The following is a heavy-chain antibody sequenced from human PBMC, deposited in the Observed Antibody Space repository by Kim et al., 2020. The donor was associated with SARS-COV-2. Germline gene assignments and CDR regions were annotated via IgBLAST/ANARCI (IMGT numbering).Heavy chain of an antibody. J-gene: IGHJ4*02. CDR2: I. Sequence: IDYADSVKGRFTISRDNAKNSLYLQMNSLRAEDTAVYYCAIDLLYYFDYWGQGTLVTVSS. V-gene: IGHV3-21*01. CDR3: AIDLLYYFDY.